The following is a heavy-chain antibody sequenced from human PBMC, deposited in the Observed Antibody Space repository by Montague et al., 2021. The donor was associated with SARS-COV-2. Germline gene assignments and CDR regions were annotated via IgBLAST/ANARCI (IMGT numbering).Heavy chain of an antibody. Sequence: SETLSLTCPVSGASVASGNFYWSWIRQPPGKGLEWIGYMYYTGHTNYXXXLESRVTMPVDPSKNQFSLTLTSVTAADTAVYYCARSRANVPSRPGFDYWGQGALVTVSS. CDR3: ARSRANVPSRPGFDY. CDR2: MYYTGHT. J-gene: IGHJ4*02. D-gene: IGHD6-6*01. V-gene: IGHV4-61*01. CDR1: GASVASGNFY.